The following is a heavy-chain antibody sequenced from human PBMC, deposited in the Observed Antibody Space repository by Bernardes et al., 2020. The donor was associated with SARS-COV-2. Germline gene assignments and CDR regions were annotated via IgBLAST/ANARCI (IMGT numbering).Heavy chain of an antibody. CDR1: GYTFTSYY. CDR3: ARGGGNIRGVKVY. V-gene: IGHV1-46*01. Sequence: ASVKVSCKASGYTFTSYYIHWVRQAHGQGLEWMGIINPSGGSTGYAQKFQGRVTMTRDTSTSTVYMELSSLRSEDTAVYYCARGGGNIRGVKVYWGQGTLVTVSS. D-gene: IGHD3-10*01. CDR2: INPSGGST. J-gene: IGHJ4*02.